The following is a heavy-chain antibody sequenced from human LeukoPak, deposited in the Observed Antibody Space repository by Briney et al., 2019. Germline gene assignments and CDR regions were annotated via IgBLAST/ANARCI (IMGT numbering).Heavy chain of an antibody. Sequence: PSETLSLTCTVSGGSISSYYWSWIRQPAGKGLEWIGRIYTSGSTNYNPSLKSRVTISVDTSKNQFSLKLSSVTAADTAVYYCARRDLGYWRGWFDPWGQGTLVTVSS. CDR3: ARRDLGYWRGWFDP. V-gene: IGHV4-4*07. D-gene: IGHD2-15*01. CDR2: IYTSGST. CDR1: GGSISSYY. J-gene: IGHJ5*02.